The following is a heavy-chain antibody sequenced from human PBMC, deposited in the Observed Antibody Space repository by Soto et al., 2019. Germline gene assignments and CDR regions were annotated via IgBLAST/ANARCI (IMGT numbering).Heavy chain of an antibody. J-gene: IGHJ3*01. V-gene: IGHV3-23*01. Sequence: EVQLLESGGGLVQPGGSVRLSCTASGFTFSSYAMDWVRQAPGKGLEWVSAISGSGESTYYADSVKGRFTISRDNSKNTLYLQMNSLRAEDTAVYYCAKDIETYADPHAFDVWGPGTLVTVSS. CDR1: GFTFSSYA. CDR3: AKDIETYADPHAFDV. CDR2: ISGSGEST. D-gene: IGHD4-17*01.